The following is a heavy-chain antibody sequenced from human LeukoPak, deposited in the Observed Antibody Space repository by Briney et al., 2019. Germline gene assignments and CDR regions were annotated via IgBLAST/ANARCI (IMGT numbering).Heavy chain of an antibody. J-gene: IGHJ4*02. CDR3: ARSYFYRYHGGSFPLGPKNFDY. CDR1: GDSISSSTYY. CDR2: IYNSGNT. Sequence: SETLSLTCTVSGDSISSSTYYWAWIRQPPEKGLEWIGDIYNSGNTAYNPSLKSRLTISVDTSKNQFSLKLSSVTAADTAVYYCARSYFYRYHGGSFPLGPKNFDYWGQGTLVTVSS. D-gene: IGHD1-26*01. V-gene: IGHV4-39*01.